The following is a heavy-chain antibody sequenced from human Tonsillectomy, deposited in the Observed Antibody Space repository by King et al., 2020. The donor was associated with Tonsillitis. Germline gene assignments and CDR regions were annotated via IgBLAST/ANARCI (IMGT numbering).Heavy chain of an antibody. J-gene: IGHJ4*02. D-gene: IGHD5-12*01. CDR1: GFTFSTYA. V-gene: IGHV3-30-3*01. CDR3: AREGYSGYYFDY. CDR2: ISYDGGDK. Sequence: VQLVESGGGVVQPGRSLRLSCAASGFTFSTYAMHWVRQAPGKGLEWVVVISYDGGDKYSADSVKGRFTISRDNSKNTLYLQMNSLRAEDTAVYYCAREGYSGYYFDYWGQGTLVTVSS.